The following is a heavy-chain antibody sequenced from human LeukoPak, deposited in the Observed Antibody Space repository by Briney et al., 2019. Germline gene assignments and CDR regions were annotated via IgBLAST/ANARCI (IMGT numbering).Heavy chain of an antibody. Sequence: GGSLRLSCVASGFTLSSHWMSWVRQTPGKGLEWVANIKQDGSDTYYVDSVKGRFTISRDNAKNSVFLQMNTLRAEDTAVYYCARKALVVVPAAKSTFQHWGQGTLVTVSS. V-gene: IGHV3-7*01. CDR3: ARKALVVVPAAKSTFQH. CDR1: GFTLSSHW. CDR2: IKQDGSDT. J-gene: IGHJ1*01. D-gene: IGHD2-2*01.